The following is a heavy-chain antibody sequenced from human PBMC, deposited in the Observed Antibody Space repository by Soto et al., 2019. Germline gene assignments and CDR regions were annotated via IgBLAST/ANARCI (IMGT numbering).Heavy chain of an antibody. V-gene: IGHV2-5*01. Sequence: QITLKESGAALVKPTQPLTLTCTFSGFSLSTSGVGVGWIRQPPGKALEWLALIYWHDDKRYTPSLKSRLTITQDTSKNQVVPTMTNMDPVDTATYRCAHYGDYRTAFDIWGQGTMVTVSS. D-gene: IGHD4-17*01. CDR1: GFSLSTSGVG. CDR3: AHYGDYRTAFDI. CDR2: IYWHDDK. J-gene: IGHJ3*02.